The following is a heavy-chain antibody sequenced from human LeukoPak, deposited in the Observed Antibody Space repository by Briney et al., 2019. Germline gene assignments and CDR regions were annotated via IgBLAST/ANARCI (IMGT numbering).Heavy chain of an antibody. Sequence: SEALSLTCTVSGGSISTSNYYWGWIRQPPGKGLEWIGNIFYSGSTYYGPSLKSRLTISLDTSRNQFSLKLISVTVADTAIYYCARGQGATVPQVGKNWFDPWGQGTWVTVSS. D-gene: IGHD1-26*01. J-gene: IGHJ5*02. CDR3: ARGQGATVPQVGKNWFDP. V-gene: IGHV4-39*07. CDR1: GGSISTSNYY. CDR2: IFYSGST.